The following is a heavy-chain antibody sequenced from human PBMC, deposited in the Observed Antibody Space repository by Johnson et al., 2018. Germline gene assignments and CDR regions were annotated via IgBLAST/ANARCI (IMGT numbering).Heavy chain of an antibody. V-gene: IGHV3-33*06. CDR3: AKPPTPYSAFDS. CDR2: IWYDGSNK. J-gene: IGHJ3*02. D-gene: IGHD2-15*01. Sequence: QVQLVESGGGVVQPGRSLRLSCAASGFTFSSYGMHWVRQAPGKGLEWVAVIWYDGSNKYYADSVKGRFTISRDNSKNTRYLQMNSLRAEDTAVYYSAKPPTPYSAFDSWGQGTMVTVSS. CDR1: GFTFSSYG.